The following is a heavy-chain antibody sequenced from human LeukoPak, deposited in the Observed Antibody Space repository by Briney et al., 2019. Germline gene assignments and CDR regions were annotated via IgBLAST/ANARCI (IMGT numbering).Heavy chain of an antibody. D-gene: IGHD4-17*01. CDR1: GESLSGYS. CDR2: VDHSGST. Sequence: SETLSLTCAVYGESLSGYSCSWIRQPPGKGLEWIGEVDHSGSTNYNPSLKSRVTVSVETSKNQFSLNLNSVTAADTAVYYCARGRGNEYGDYDYWGQGTLVTVSS. J-gene: IGHJ4*02. V-gene: IGHV4-34*01. CDR3: ARGRGNEYGDYDY.